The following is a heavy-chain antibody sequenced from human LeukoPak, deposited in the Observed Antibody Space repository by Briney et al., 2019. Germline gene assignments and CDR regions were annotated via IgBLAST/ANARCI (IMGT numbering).Heavy chain of an antibody. CDR3: AKEQRIRHCSEGVCMEGYYFDY. CDR1: GFNFNMFA. CDR2: LSRGGGTT. D-gene: IGHD2-8*01. V-gene: IGHV3-23*01. Sequence: GGSLRLSCTGSGFNFNMFAMNWVRQAPGQGLEWVSGLSRGGGTTNYADSVKGRFTISRDKSKNMVFLQMNSLRPEDTAVYYCAKEQRIRHCSEGVCMEGYYFDYWGQGSPVTVSS. J-gene: IGHJ4*02.